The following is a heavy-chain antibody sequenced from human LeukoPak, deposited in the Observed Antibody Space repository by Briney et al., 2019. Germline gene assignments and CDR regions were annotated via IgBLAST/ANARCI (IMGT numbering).Heavy chain of an antibody. CDR3: ARDHVKGAVLSWYFDL. CDR1: GGSISSYY. D-gene: IGHD4/OR15-4a*01. V-gene: IGHV4-4*07. Sequence: PSETLSLTCTVSGGSISSYYWSWIRQPAGKGLEWIGRIYTSGSTNYNPSLKSRVTMSVDTSKNQFSLELSSVTAADTAVYYCARDHVKGAVLSWYFDLWGRGTLVTVSS. CDR2: IYTSGST. J-gene: IGHJ2*01.